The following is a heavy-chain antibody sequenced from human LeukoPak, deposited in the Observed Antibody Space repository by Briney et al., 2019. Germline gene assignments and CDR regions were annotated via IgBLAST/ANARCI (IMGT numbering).Heavy chain of an antibody. J-gene: IGHJ3*02. CDR1: GGSFSGYY. CDR3: ARDSGGSYYSEPNAFDI. V-gene: IGHV4-34*09. D-gene: IGHD1-26*01. CDR2: INHSGST. Sequence: SETLSLTCAVYGGSFSGYYWSWIRQPPGKGLEWIGEINHSGSTNYNPSLKSRVTISVDTSKNQFALKLSSVTAADTAVYYCARDSGGSYYSEPNAFDIWGQGTMVTVSS.